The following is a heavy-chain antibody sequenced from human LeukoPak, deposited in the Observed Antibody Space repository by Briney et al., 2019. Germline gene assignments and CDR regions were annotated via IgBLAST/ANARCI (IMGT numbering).Heavy chain of an antibody. Sequence: ASVKVSCKASGGTFSSYAISWVRQAPGQGLEWMGGIIPIFGTVNYAQKFQGRVTITADKSTSTAYMELSSLRSEDTAVYYCARAGGPLFDGNYYYGMDVWGKGTTVTVSS. V-gene: IGHV1-69*06. CDR3: ARAGGPLFDGNYYYGMDV. CDR1: GGTFSSYA. D-gene: IGHD2-8*02. J-gene: IGHJ6*04. CDR2: IIPIFGTV.